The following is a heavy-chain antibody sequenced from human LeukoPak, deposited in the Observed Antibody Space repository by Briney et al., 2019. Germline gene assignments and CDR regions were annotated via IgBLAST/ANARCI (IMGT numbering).Heavy chain of an antibody. CDR1: GYTFTGYY. J-gene: IGHJ4*02. Sequence: ASVKVSCKASGYTFTGYYMHWVRQAPGQGLEWMGWINPNSGGTNYAQKFQGRVTMTRDTSISTAYMELSRLRSDDTAVYYCARDQYPSSGWYLFDYWGQGTLVTVSS. D-gene: IGHD6-19*01. CDR3: ARDQYPSSGWYLFDY. CDR2: INPNSGGT. V-gene: IGHV1-2*02.